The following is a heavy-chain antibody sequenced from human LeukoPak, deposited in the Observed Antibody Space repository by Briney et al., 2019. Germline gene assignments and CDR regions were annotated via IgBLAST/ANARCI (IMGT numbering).Heavy chain of an antibody. CDR2: IIPIFGTA. CDR1: GGTLSSYA. D-gene: IGHD1-1*01. CDR3: ARTGELEPTPYYYYYMDV. Sequence: SVKVSCKASGGTLSSYAISWVRQAPGQGLEWMGGIIPIFGTANYAQKFQGRVTITTDESTSTAYMELSSLRSEDTAVYYCARTGELEPTPYYYYYMDVWGKGTTVTVSS. J-gene: IGHJ6*03. V-gene: IGHV1-69*05.